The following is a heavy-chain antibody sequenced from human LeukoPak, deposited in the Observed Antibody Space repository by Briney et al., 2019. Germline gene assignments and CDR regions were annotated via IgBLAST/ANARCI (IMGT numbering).Heavy chain of an antibody. D-gene: IGHD6-13*01. J-gene: IGHJ5*02. CDR2: ISGSGGST. Sequence: QPGESLRLSCAPSGFTFSSYAMSWVRQTPGKGLEWVSSISGSGGSTYYADSVKGRCTISRDNSKNTLYLQMNSLRAEDTAVYYCARGGSSWYAVWFDPWGQGTLVTVSS. CDR3: ARGGSSWYAVWFDP. V-gene: IGHV3-23*01. CDR1: GFTFSSYA.